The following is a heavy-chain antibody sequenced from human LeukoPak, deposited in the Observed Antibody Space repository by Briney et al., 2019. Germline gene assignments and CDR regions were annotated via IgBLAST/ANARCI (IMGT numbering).Heavy chain of an antibody. J-gene: IGHJ4*02. CDR3: AASPDYYDSSGYSYYFDY. D-gene: IGHD3-22*01. CDR2: IVFGSGNR. Sequence: SVKVSCKASGFTFTSSAVQWVRQPRGQRLEWIGWIVFGSGNRNYAQKFQERVTITRFMSTSTAYMELSSLRSKDTAVYYCAASPDYYDSSGYSYYFDYWGQGTLVTVSS. V-gene: IGHV1-58*01. CDR1: GFTFTSSA.